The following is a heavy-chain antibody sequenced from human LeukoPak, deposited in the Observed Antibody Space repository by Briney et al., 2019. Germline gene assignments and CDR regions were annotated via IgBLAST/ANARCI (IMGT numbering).Heavy chain of an antibody. CDR2: IRYDGSET. J-gene: IGHJ4*02. Sequence: GGSLRLSCAASGFNFGGYWMSWVRHAPGKGLERVANIRYDGSETFYGDSVKGRFTVSRDNAKNSLYLQMNSLRVEDTGVYYCASATGDKGGYFDSWGQGAQVRDSS. V-gene: IGHV3-7*01. D-gene: IGHD7-27*01. CDR1: GFNFGGYW. CDR3: ASATGDKGGYFDS.